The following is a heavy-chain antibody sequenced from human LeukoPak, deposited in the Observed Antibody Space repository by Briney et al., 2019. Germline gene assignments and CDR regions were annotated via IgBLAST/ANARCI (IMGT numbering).Heavy chain of an antibody. Sequence: GGSLRLSCVVSGFMFSNYGMQWVRQAAGKGLEWVAFIWYDGSIIYYGDSVRGRFTISRDDSKNTLYLQMNSLRPEDTAIYYCAKGSYREDLWGQGTMVTVSP. CDR1: GFMFSNYG. D-gene: IGHD4-11*01. J-gene: IGHJ3*01. CDR2: IWYDGSII. CDR3: AKGSYREDL. V-gene: IGHV3-30*02.